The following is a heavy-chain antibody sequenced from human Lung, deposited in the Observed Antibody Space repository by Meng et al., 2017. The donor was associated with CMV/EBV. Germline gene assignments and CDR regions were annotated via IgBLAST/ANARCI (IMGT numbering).Heavy chain of an antibody. D-gene: IGHD1-1*01. V-gene: IGHV4-59*01. CDR2: IYYSGST. Sequence: SCTVSGASISSYYWSWIRQPPGRGLEYIGFIYYSGSTNYNPSLRRPVIISIDTSKNQFSLKLSSVTTADTAVYYCARFSATGAYYYGMDVWVQGTXVTVSS. CDR1: GASISSYY. CDR3: ARFSATGAYYYGMDV. J-gene: IGHJ6*02.